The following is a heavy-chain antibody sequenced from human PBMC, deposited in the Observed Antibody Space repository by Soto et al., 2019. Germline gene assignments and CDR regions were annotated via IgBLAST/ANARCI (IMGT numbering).Heavy chain of an antibody. CDR2: IYYSGST. V-gene: IGHV4-31*03. D-gene: IGHD2-15*01. CDR3: AREPLTQAHCSGGSCYQNWYFDL. J-gene: IGHJ2*01. CDR1: GGSISSGGYY. Sequence: SETLSLTCTVSGGSISSGGYYWSWIRQHPGKGLEWFGYIYYSGSTYYNPSLKSRVTISVDTSKNQFSLKLSSVTAADTAVYYCAREPLTQAHCSGGSCYQNWYFDLWGRGTLVTVSS.